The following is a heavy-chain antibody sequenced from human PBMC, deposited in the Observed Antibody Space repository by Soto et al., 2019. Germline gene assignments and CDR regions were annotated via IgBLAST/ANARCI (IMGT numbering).Heavy chain of an antibody. CDR3: ARVVPGAEAWFGP. Sequence: ASVKVSCKTSGYTFSNYGITWVRQAPGQPLEWLSLYSDGTNYAQKFQGRVSMTTDTSTTTAYMELRSLRSDDTAVYYCARVVPGAEAWFGPWGQGTLFTGSS. D-gene: IGHD2-2*01. J-gene: IGHJ5*02. CDR2: LYSDGT. V-gene: IGHV1-18*01. CDR1: GYTFSNYG.